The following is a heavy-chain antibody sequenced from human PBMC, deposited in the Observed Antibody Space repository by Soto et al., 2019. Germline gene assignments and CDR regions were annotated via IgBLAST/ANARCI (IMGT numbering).Heavy chain of an antibody. Sequence: GGSLRLSCAASGFTVSSNYMTWVRQAPGKGLEWVAVISSDGSKIYYADSGKGRFTISRDNSKNTLYLQMNSLRAEDTAVYYCAMAGYCTNGVCHSFYYFGMDVWGQGTTVTVSS. CDR1: GFTVSSNY. CDR3: AMAGYCTNGVCHSFYYFGMDV. D-gene: IGHD2-8*01. J-gene: IGHJ6*02. V-gene: IGHV3-30*03. CDR2: ISSDGSKI.